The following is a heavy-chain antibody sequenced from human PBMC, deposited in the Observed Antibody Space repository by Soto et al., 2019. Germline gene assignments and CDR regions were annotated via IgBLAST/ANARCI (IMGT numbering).Heavy chain of an antibody. CDR2: ISAYNGNT. J-gene: IGHJ4*02. CDR3: ARENYMYSSGWYYYFDY. V-gene: IGHV1-18*01. D-gene: IGHD6-19*01. CDR1: GYTFTSYG. Sequence: ASVKVSCKASGYTFTSYGISWVRQAPGQGLEWMGWISAYNGNTNYAQKLQGRVTMTTDTSTSTAYMELRSLRSDDTAVYYCARENYMYSSGWYYYFDYWGQGTLVTVSS.